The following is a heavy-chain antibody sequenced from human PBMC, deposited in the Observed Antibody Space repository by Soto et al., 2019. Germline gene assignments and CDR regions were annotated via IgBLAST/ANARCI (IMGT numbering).Heavy chain of an antibody. V-gene: IGHV1-18*01. CDR3: AGLNSLPYDSRGYEPRYRYFDL. CDR1: GYIFSTYG. D-gene: IGHD6-25*01. CDR2: ITTYNGDI. Sequence: QVQLVQSGAEVKKPGASVKVSCKAPGYIFSTYGITWVRQAPGQGLEWMGWITTYNGDINFAQKFQGRVTMTADTPTNTVYLELRSLTSDDTAIYYCAGLNSLPYDSRGYEPRYRYFDLWGRGTLVTVSS. J-gene: IGHJ2*01.